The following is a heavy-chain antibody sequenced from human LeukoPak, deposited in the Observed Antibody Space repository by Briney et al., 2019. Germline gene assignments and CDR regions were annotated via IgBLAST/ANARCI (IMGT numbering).Heavy chain of an antibody. Sequence: GASVKVSCKASGYTFTSYDINWVRQATGQGLEWMGWMNPNSGNTGYAQKFQGRVTITRNTSISTAYMELSSLRSEDTAVYYCARGREVVFRDRYYYYYMDVWGKGTTVTVSS. J-gene: IGHJ6*03. CDR2: MNPNSGNT. CDR1: GYTFTSYD. D-gene: IGHD1-14*01. CDR3: ARGREVVFRDRYYYYYMDV. V-gene: IGHV1-8*03.